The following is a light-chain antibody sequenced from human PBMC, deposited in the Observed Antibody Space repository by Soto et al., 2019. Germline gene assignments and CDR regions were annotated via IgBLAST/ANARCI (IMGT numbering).Light chain of an antibody. CDR1: SSDVGGYNY. V-gene: IGLV2-14*03. CDR3: SSYTASSTLL. Sequence: QSALTQPASVSGSPGQSITISCTGTSSDVGGYNYVSWSQQHPGKAPKLLISEVSNRPSGVSNRFSGSKSGNTASLTISGLQADDEADYCCSSYTASSTLLFGTGTKVTVL. CDR2: EVS. J-gene: IGLJ1*01.